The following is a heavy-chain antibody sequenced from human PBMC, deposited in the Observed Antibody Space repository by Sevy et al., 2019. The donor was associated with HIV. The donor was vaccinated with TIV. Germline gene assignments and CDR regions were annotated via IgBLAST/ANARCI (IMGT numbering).Heavy chain of an antibody. V-gene: IGHV5-51*01. J-gene: IGHJ4*02. CDR3: ARSYSNSLDY. Sequence: GESLKISCKGSGYSFTNYWIGWVRQMPGKGLEWMGIIYPGDSDTRYSPSFQGQVTISADKSISTAYLQWSTLKASATAMYYCARSYSNSLDYWGQGTLVTVSS. CDR2: IYPGDSDT. CDR1: GYSFTNYW. D-gene: IGHD6-13*01.